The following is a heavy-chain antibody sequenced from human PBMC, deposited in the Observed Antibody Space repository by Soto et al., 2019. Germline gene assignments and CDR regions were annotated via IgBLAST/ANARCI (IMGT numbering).Heavy chain of an antibody. CDR1: GYTCTSNG. V-gene: IGHV1-18*01. CDR3: ARDLAYCGGDCYPIDY. D-gene: IGHD2-21*02. Sequence: QVQLVQSGAEVKKPGASVKVSCKASGYTCTSNGISRVRQAPGQGLEWMGWISAYNGNTNYAQKLQGRVTMTTDTSTSTAYMELRSLRSDDTAVYYCARDLAYCGGDCYPIDYWGQGTLVTVSS. CDR2: ISAYNGNT. J-gene: IGHJ4*02.